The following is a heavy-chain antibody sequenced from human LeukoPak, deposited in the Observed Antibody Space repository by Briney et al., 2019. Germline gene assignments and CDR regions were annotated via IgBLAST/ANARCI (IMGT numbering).Heavy chain of an antibody. CDR1: GGSISSYC. Sequence: SETLSLTCTVSGGSISSYCWSWIRQPPGKGLEWIGYIYYSGSTNYNPSLKSRVTISVDTSKNQFSLKLSSVTAADTAVYYCASVDDSSGYYFGYWGQGTLVTVSS. J-gene: IGHJ4*02. CDR3: ASVDDSSGYYFGY. V-gene: IGHV4-59*08. D-gene: IGHD3-22*01. CDR2: IYYSGST.